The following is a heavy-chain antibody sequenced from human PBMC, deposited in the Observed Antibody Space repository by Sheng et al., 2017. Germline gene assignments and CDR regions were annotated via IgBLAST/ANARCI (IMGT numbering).Heavy chain of an antibody. CDR2: INPNIGAT. CDR3: AKSPGGFGEVFDS. D-gene: IGHD3-10*01. V-gene: IGHV1-2*02. J-gene: IGHJ4*02. Sequence: QVPLVQSGPEVKKPGASVKVSCKASGYTFTAYYIHWVRQAPGQGLEWMGWINPNIGATNYAQKFQDRVTMTRDTSVTTAYMELSKLRSDDTAVYYCAKSPGGFGEVFDSWGQGTLVTVSS. CDR1: GYTFTAYY.